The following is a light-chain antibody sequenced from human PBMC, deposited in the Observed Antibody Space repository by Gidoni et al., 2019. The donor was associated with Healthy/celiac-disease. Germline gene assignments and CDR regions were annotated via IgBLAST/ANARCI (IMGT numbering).Light chain of an antibody. CDR3: CSYAGSSTLV. CDR2: EGS. V-gene: IGLV2-23*01. CDR1: SSDVGSYNL. Sequence: PGQSITISCTGTSSDVGSYNLVSWYQQHPGKAPKLMIYEGSKRPSGVSNRFSGSKSGNTASLTISGLQAEDEADYYCCSYAGSSTLVFGGGTKLTVL. J-gene: IGLJ2*01.